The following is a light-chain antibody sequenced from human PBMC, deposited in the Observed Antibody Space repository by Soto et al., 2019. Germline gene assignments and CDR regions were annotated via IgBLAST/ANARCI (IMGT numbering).Light chain of an antibody. CDR2: AAS. J-gene: IGKJ1*01. Sequence: AVQMTQSPSSLSASVGDRVTITCRASQAIRSDLGWYQMKPGKVPKLLIYAASNLQNGVPSRFIGRGYGTDFTLTISSLQPEDFATYYCLQDYNYPRTFGQGTKVEI. CDR1: QAIRSD. CDR3: LQDYNYPRT. V-gene: IGKV1-6*01.